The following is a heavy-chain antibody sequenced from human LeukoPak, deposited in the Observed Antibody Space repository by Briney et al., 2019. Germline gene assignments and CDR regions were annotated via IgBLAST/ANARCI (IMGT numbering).Heavy chain of an antibody. CDR3: ARGGYYYLDV. V-gene: IGHV4-30-4*02. CDR1: GGSISSGDYY. J-gene: IGHJ6*03. CDR2: IYYSGST. Sequence: PSETLSLTCTVSGGSISSGDYYWSWIRQPPGKGLEWIGYIYYSGSTYYNPSLKSRVAISLDTPKSQISLRLHSVTAADTAVYYCARGGYYYLDVWGRGTTVTVSS.